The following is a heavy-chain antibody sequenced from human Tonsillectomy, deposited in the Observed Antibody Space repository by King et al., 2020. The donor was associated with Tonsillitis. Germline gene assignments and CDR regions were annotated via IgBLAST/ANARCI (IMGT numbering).Heavy chain of an antibody. V-gene: IGHV3-23*04. J-gene: IGHJ4*02. D-gene: IGHD6-25*01. CDR1: GFTFSSYG. CDR3: AKARLSNPLPGGFDY. Sequence: EVQLVESGGNFVQPGASLRLSCAASGFTFSSYGMHWVRQAPGKGLEWVLGISDGSKKTYYADSAKGRFTISRDDSKNTLYLQMNSLKDEDTAVYYCAKARLSNPLPGGFDYWGQGTLVTVSS. CDR2: ISDGSKKT.